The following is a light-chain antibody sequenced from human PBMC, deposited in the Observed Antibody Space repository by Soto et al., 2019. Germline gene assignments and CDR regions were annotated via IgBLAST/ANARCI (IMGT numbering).Light chain of an antibody. Sequence: DIQMTQSPSSLSASVGDRLSITCRASQSITNWLAWYQQKPGKAPKLLIYKASSLQSEVPSRFSGSASGPEFTLTISSLQPDDFATYYCQQSHSYPFTFGPGTKVDIK. J-gene: IGKJ3*01. CDR1: QSITNW. V-gene: IGKV1-5*03. CDR2: KAS. CDR3: QQSHSYPFT.